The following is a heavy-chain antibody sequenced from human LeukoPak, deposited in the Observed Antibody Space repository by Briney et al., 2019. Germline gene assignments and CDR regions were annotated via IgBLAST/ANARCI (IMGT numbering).Heavy chain of an antibody. CDR1: GYTFTGYY. D-gene: IGHD5-18*01. CDR2: INPNSGGT. Sequence: ASVKVSCKASGYTFTGYYMHWVRQAPGQGLEWMGWINPNSGGTNYAQKFQGRVTMTRDTSISTAYMELSRLRSDDTAVYYCARDSYGPTLDYYYYYMDVWGKGTTVTISS. CDR3: ARDSYGPTLDYYYYYMDV. J-gene: IGHJ6*03. V-gene: IGHV1-2*02.